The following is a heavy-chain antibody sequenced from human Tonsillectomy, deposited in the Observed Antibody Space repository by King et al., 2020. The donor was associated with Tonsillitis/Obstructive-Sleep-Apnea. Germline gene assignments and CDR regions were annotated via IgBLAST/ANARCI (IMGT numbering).Heavy chain of an antibody. CDR2: IYYSGST. Sequence: LQLQESGPGLVKPSETLSLTCTVSGGSISSSSYYWGRIRQPPGKGLEWIGSIYYSGSTYYNPSLKSRVTISVDTSKNQFSLKLSSVTAADTAVYYCAIKVDDFWSGGNWFDPWGQGTLVTVSS. CDR3: AIKVDDFWSGGNWFDP. CDR1: GGSISSSSYY. J-gene: IGHJ5*02. V-gene: IGHV4-39*01. D-gene: IGHD3-3*01.